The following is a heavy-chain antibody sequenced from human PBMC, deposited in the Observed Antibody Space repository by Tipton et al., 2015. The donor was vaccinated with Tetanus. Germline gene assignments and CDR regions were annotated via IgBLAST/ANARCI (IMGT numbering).Heavy chain of an antibody. CDR1: GASISDKKYY. V-gene: IGHV4-39*02. CDR2: IYFQGDT. D-gene: IGHD3-10*01. J-gene: IGHJ6*02. CDR3: ARGDYYGSGTYDV. Sequence: TLSLTCTVSGASISDKKYYWGWIRQAPGKGLEWIASIYFQGDTYYSPSLKSRLTIDVDTSQNLFSLKLTSVTAADTAVYYCARGDYYGSGTYDVWDQGTTVTVPS.